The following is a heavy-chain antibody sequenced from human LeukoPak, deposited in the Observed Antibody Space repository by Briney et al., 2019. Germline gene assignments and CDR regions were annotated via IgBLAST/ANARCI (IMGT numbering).Heavy chain of an antibody. CDR3: ARGGRYFDWPYFDY. CDR1: GGSISSGGYS. CDR2: IYQSGST. V-gene: IGHV4-30-2*01. J-gene: IGHJ4*02. Sequence: SQTLSLTCAVSGGSISSGGYSWSWIRQPPGKGLECIGYIYQSGSTYYNPSHKSRVTISPDRSKNQFSLKLSSVTAADTAVYYCARGGRYFDWPYFDYWGQGTLVTVSS. D-gene: IGHD3-9*01.